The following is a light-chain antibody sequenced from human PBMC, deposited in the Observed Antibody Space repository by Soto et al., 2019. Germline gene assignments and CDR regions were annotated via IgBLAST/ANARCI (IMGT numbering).Light chain of an antibody. CDR3: QQYYSYPST. CDR1: QGISSY. CDR2: AAS. J-gene: IGKJ3*01. Sequence: AIRMTQSPSSFSASTGDRVTITCRASQGISSYLAWYQQKPGKAPKLLIYAASTLQSGVPSRFSGSGSGTDLTLTISCLQSEDFATYYCQQYYSYPSTFGPGTKVAIK. V-gene: IGKV1-8*01.